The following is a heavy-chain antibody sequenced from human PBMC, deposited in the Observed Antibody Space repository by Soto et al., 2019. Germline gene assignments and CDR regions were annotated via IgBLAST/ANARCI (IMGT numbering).Heavy chain of an antibody. CDR1: GYSFTSYW. J-gene: IGHJ6*02. CDR2: IDPSDSYT. V-gene: IGHV5-10-1*01. D-gene: IGHD4-4*01. CDR3: ARPTTVTPYYYYGMDV. Sequence: PGESLKISCKGSGYSFTSYWISWVRQMPGKGLEWMGRIDPSDSYTNYSPSFQGHVTISADKSISTAYLQWSSLKASDTAMYYCARPTTVTPYYYYGMDVWGQGTTVTV.